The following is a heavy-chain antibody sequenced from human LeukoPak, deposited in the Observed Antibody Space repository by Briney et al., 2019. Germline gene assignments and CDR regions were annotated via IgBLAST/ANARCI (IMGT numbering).Heavy chain of an antibody. J-gene: IGHJ4*02. Sequence: HTGGSLRLSCAASGFTFSSYWMSWVRQAPGKGLEWVANIKQDGSEKYYVDSVKGRFTISRDNAKNSLYLQMNSLRDADTAVYYCAKGGIGSSSGLDYWGQGTLVTVSS. V-gene: IGHV3-7*03. D-gene: IGHD5-18*01. CDR2: IKQDGSEK. CDR3: AKGGIGSSSGLDY. CDR1: GFTFSSYW.